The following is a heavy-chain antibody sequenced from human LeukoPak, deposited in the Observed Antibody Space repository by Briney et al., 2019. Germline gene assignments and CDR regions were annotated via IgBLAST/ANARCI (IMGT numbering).Heavy chain of an antibody. J-gene: IGHJ4*02. D-gene: IGHD2-15*01. Sequence: PSETLSLTCTVSGGSVSSGSYYWSWIRQPPGKGLEWIGYIYYSRSTNYNPSLKSRVTISVDTSKKQFSLKLSSVTATDTAVYYCARGAGWWDYWGQGTLVTVSS. CDR2: IYYSRST. CDR1: GGSVSSGSYY. CDR3: ARGAGWWDY. V-gene: IGHV4-61*01.